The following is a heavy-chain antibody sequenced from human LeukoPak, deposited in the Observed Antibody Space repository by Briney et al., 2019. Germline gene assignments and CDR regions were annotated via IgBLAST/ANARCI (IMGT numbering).Heavy chain of an antibody. D-gene: IGHD3-16*01. Sequence: VASVKVSCKASGYTFTSYGISWVRQAPGQGLEWMGWISAYNGNTNYAQKPQGRVTMTTDTSTSTAYMELRSVRSDDTAVYYCAGGFAAYYYYGMDVWGQGTTVTVSS. CDR3: AGGFAAYYYYGMDV. V-gene: IGHV1-18*01. J-gene: IGHJ6*02. CDR2: ISAYNGNT. CDR1: GYTFTSYG.